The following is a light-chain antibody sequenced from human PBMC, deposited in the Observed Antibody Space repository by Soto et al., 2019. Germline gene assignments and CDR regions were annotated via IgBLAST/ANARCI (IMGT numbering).Light chain of an antibody. CDR2: EVN. V-gene: IGLV2-8*01. Sequence: QSALTQPPSASGSPGHSVTLSCTGTSSDVGGYNYVSWYQQHPGKAPKLIISEVNKRPSGVPDRFSGSKSGNTASLTVSGLQAEDEADYYCSSYTSSSTLGVVFGGGTKLTVL. CDR1: SSDVGGYNY. CDR3: SSYTSSSTLGVV. J-gene: IGLJ2*01.